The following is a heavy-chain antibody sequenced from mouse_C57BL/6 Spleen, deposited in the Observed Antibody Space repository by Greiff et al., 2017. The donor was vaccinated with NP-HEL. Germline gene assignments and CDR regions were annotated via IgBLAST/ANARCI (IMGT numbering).Heavy chain of an antibody. CDR3: ARGGYDGYSYYYAMDY. V-gene: IGHV1-59*01. J-gene: IGHJ4*01. D-gene: IGHD2-3*01. CDR2: IDPSDSYT. Sequence: VQLQQSGAELVRPGTSVKLSCKASGYTFTSYWMHWVKQRPGQGLEWIGVIDPSDSYTNYNQKFKGKATLTVDTSSSTAYMQLSSLTSEDSAVYYCARGGYDGYSYYYAMDYWGQGTSVTVSS. CDR1: GYTFTSYW.